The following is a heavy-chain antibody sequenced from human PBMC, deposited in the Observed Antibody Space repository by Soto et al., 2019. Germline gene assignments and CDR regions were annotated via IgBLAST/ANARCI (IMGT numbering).Heavy chain of an antibody. Sequence: SVKIACKCSGGTFSSYASSWVRQAPGQGLEWMGGIIPIFGTANYAQKFKGRVTITADKSTSTAYMELSSLRSEDTALPYSASDSVGKSLHVCVYGGR. CDR2: IIPIFGTA. CDR3: ASDSVGKSLHVCVY. CDR1: GGTFSSYA. D-gene: IGHD3-16*01. J-gene: IGHJ2*01. V-gene: IGHV1-69*06.